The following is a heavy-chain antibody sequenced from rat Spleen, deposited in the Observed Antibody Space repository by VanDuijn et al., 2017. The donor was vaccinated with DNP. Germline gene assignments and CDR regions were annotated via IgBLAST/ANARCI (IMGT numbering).Heavy chain of an antibody. CDR3: TPYNSGYQGYFDY. D-gene: IGHD4-3*01. V-gene: IGHV5-7*01. CDR2: ISYDGSST. CDR1: GFTFSDYN. J-gene: IGHJ2*01. Sequence: EVQLVESDGGLVQPGRSLKLSCAASGFTFSDYNMAWVRQAPKKGLEWVATISYDGSSTYYRDSVKGRFTISRDNAKSTLYLQMDSLRSEDTATYYCTPYNSGYQGYFDYWGQGVMVTVSS.